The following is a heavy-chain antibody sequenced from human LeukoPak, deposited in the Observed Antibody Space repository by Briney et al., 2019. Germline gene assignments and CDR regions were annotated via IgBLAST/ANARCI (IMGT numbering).Heavy chain of an antibody. CDR1: GYTFTGYY. Sequence: GASVKVSCKASGYTFTGYYMHWVRQAPGQGLEWTGWINPNSGGTNYAQKFQGRVTMTRDTSISTAYMELSRLRSDDTAVYYCARPTIYSSGWYNWGQGTLVTVSS. D-gene: IGHD6-19*01. CDR3: ARPTIYSSGWYN. J-gene: IGHJ4*02. V-gene: IGHV1-2*02. CDR2: INPNSGGT.